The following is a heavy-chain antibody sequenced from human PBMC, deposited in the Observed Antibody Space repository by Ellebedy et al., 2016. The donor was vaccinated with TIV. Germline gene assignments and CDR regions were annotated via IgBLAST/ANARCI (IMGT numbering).Heavy chain of an antibody. CDR1: GLTFSSYA. CDR3: ARDLDKSSGWYGGAAY. Sequence: GESLKISCAASGLTFSSYALSWVRQAPGKGLEWVSSITGSGGSTYYADSVKGRFTISRDNSKNTLYLQMNSLRAEDTAVYYCARDLDKSSGWYGGAAYWGQGTLVTVSS. V-gene: IGHV3-23*01. J-gene: IGHJ4*02. CDR2: ITGSGGST. D-gene: IGHD6-19*01.